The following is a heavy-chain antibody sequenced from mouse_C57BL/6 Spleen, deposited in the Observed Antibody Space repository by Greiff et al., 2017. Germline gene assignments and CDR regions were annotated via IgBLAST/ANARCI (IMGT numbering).Heavy chain of an antibody. CDR3: ARSIHEDFDY. V-gene: IGHV1-7*01. CDR2: INPSSGYT. J-gene: IGHJ2*01. CDR1: GYTFTGYW. Sequence: VQLQQSGAELAKPGASVKLSCKASGYTFTGYWMHWVKPRPGQGLEWIGYINPSSGYTKYNQKFKDKATLTADNSSSTAYMQLSSLTYEDSAVYYCARSIHEDFDYWGQGTTLTVSS.